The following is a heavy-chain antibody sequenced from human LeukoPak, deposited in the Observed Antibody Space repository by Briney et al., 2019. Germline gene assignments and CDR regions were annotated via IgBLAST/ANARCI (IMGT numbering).Heavy chain of an antibody. CDR1: GFTFRKYW. Sequence: SGGSLRLSCAVSGFTFRKYWLSWVRQAPGKGLEWVANINEDGRETYYVDSVKGRFTISRDNAKSSLYLQMNSLRVEDTAIYYCARSPTSDIGYWGRGTLVTVSS. CDR3: ARSPTSDIGY. V-gene: IGHV3-7*01. CDR2: INEDGRET. J-gene: IGHJ4*02. D-gene: IGHD4-11*01.